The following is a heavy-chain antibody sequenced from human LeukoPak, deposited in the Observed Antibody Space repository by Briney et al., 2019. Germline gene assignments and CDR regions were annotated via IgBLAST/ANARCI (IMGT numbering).Heavy chain of an antibody. CDR2: ISASGGST. D-gene: IGHD3-3*01. Sequence: GGSLRLSCAASGFTFSSSAMSWVRQVPGKGLEWVSGISASGGSTYYADSVKGRFTISRDNSKNTLYLQMNSLRAEDTAVYYCARSLYYDFWSGYYRNYGMDVWGQGTTVTVSS. CDR3: ARSLYYDFWSGYYRNYGMDV. V-gene: IGHV3-23*01. CDR1: GFTFSSSA. J-gene: IGHJ6*02.